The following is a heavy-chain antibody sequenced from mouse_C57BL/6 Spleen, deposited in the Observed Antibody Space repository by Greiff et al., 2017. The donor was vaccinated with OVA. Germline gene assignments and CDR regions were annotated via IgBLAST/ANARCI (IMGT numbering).Heavy chain of an antibody. Sequence: QVQLKQPGAELVMPGASVKLSCKASGYTFTSYWMHWVKQRPGQGLEWIGEIDPSDSYTNYNQKFKGKSTLTVDKSSSTAYMQLSSLTSEDSAVYYCATQLRHYYAMDYWGQGTSVTVSS. J-gene: IGHJ4*01. CDR2: IDPSDSYT. CDR3: ATQLRHYYAMDY. V-gene: IGHV1-69*01. D-gene: IGHD3-2*02. CDR1: GYTFTSYW.